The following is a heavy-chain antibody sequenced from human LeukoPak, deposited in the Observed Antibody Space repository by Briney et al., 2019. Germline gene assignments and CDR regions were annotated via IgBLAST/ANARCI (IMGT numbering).Heavy chain of an antibody. CDR1: GLTFSAYG. V-gene: IGHV3-33*01. CDR3: ASAAGAFDN. Sequence: GGSLRLSCAASGLTFSAYGMHWVRPAPGKGLEWVAVIWSDGTHKYYAESVRGRFTISRDNSKNTLYLQMNTLIIEDTAVYYCASAAGAFDNWGQGTMITVSS. D-gene: IGHD6-13*01. J-gene: IGHJ3*02. CDR2: IWSDGTHK.